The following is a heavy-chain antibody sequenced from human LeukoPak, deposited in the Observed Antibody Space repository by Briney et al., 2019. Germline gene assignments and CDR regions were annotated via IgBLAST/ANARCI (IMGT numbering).Heavy chain of an antibody. CDR3: ARQRGQQLVWVY. J-gene: IGHJ4*02. Sequence: SEILSLTCTVSGGSISSYYWSWIRQPPGKGLEWIGYIYYSGSTNYNPSLKSRVTISVDTSKNQFSLKLSSVTAADTAVYYCARQRGQQLVWVYWGQGTLVTVSS. V-gene: IGHV4-59*08. CDR2: IYYSGST. D-gene: IGHD6-13*01. CDR1: GGSISSYY.